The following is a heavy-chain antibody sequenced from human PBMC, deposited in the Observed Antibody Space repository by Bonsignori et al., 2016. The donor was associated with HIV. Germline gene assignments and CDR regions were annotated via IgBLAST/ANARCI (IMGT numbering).Heavy chain of an antibody. Sequence: GGSLRLSCAASGFTFSSYEMNWVRQAPGKGLEWVSYISSSGSTIYYADSVKGRFTISRDNAKNSLYLQMNSLRAEDTAVYYCARRPMVRGPRGDYWGQGTLVTVSS. J-gene: IGHJ4*02. CDR1: GFTFSSYE. D-gene: IGHD3-10*01. CDR2: ISSSGSTI. V-gene: IGHV3-48*03. CDR3: ARRPMVRGPRGDY.